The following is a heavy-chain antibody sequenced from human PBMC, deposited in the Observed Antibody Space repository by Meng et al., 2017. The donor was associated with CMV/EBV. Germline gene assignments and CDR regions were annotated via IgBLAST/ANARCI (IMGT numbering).Heavy chain of an antibody. J-gene: IGHJ4*02. V-gene: IGHV1-2*02. CDR1: GYTFTGYY. CDR3: ARVLRYCSGGSCYSGGYYFDY. Sequence: ASVKVSCKASGYTFTGYYMHWVRQAPGQGLEWMGWINPNSGGTNYAQKFQGRVTMTRDTSTSTAYMELSRLRSDDTAVYYCARVLRYCSGGSCYSGGYYFDYWGQGTLVTVSS. D-gene: IGHD2-15*01. CDR2: INPNSGGT.